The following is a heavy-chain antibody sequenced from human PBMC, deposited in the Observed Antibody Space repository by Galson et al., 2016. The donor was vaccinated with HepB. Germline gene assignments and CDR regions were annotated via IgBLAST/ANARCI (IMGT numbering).Heavy chain of an antibody. D-gene: IGHD3-22*01. CDR1: GFTFSYYG. V-gene: IGHV3-30*03. CDR2: ISYDGGNI. J-gene: IGHJ4*02. CDR3: ARSGSYYDSSGYYRDPFDY. Sequence: SLRLSCAASGFTFSYYGMHWVRQAPGKGLEWVAVISYDGGNIYHADSVKGRFTISRDNSKNTVYLQMNSLRAEDTAVYYCARSGSYYDSSGYYRDPFDYWGQGTLVTVSS.